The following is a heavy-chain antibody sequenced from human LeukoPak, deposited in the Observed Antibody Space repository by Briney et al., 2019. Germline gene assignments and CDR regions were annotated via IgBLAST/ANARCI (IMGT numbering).Heavy chain of an antibody. V-gene: IGHV1-46*01. Sequence: HEASVKVSCKAFGYTFTSNYMHWVRQAPGQGPEWMGVISPSGGSTTYAQKFQDRLTLTRDMSTSTDYLELSSLRSEDTAVYYCARDNSVRDEAWWFNPWGQGTLVTASS. CDR1: GYTFTSNY. CDR3: ARDNSVRDEAWWFNP. J-gene: IGHJ5*02. D-gene: IGHD5-24*01. CDR2: ISPSGGST.